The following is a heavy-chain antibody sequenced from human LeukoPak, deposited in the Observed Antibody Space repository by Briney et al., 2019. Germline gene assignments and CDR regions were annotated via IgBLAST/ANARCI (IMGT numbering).Heavy chain of an antibody. Sequence: PGGSLRLSGAASGFTFRDYWMSWVRQAPGKGLEWVANIKPDGSEKYYVDSVKGRFTISRDNAKNSLFLQMNSLRAEDTAVYYCARAWSIDYCGQGTLVTVSS. D-gene: IGHD2-15*01. CDR1: GFTFRDYW. V-gene: IGHV3-7*05. J-gene: IGHJ4*02. CDR2: IKPDGSEK. CDR3: ARAWSIDY.